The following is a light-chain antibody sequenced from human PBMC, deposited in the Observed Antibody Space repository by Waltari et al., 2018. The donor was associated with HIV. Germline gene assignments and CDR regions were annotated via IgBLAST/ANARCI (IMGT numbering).Light chain of an antibody. V-gene: IGKV3-20*01. J-gene: IGKJ1*01. CDR3: QQYIGSPRT. CDR1: QTISSTY. CDR2: GAS. Sequence: EIALTQSPGTLSLSPGERATLSCRSSQTISSTYLAWYQQKPGQAPRLLIYGASSRATGIPDRFSGSGSGTEFTLTISSLEPEDCAVYYCQQYIGSPRTFGQGTKVELK.